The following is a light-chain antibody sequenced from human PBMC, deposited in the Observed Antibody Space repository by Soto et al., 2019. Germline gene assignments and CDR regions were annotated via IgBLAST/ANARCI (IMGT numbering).Light chain of an antibody. J-gene: IGKJ1*01. CDR1: QSISSW. Sequence: DIQMTQSPSTLPASVGDSVTITCRASQSISSWLAWFQQKPGKAPKLLIYDASSLQSGVPSRFSGSGSGTEFTLTISSLQPDDFATYYCQQYNTYSPERTFGQGTKVDIK. CDR3: QQYNTYSPERT. CDR2: DAS. V-gene: IGKV1-5*01.